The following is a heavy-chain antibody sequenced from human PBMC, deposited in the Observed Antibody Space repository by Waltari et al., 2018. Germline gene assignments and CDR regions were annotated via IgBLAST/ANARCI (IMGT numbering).Heavy chain of an antibody. V-gene: IGHV3-7*01. D-gene: IGHD6-19*01. J-gene: IGHJ4*02. Sequence: EVQLVESGGGLVQPGGSLRLSGAASAIPFSGSWMSWVRQAPGKGLEWVANIKQDGSEKYYVDSVKGRFTISRDNAKNSLYLQMNSLRAEDTAVYYCASEPLSSGWYGYWGQGTLVTVSS. CDR3: ASEPLSSGWYGY. CDR1: AIPFSGSW. CDR2: IKQDGSEK.